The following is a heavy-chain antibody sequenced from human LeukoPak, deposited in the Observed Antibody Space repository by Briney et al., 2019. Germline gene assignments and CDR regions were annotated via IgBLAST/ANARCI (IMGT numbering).Heavy chain of an antibody. V-gene: IGHV3-30*02. Sequence: GGSLRLSCAASGFTFSSYGMHWVRQAPGKGLEWVAFIRYDGSNKYYADSVKGRFTISRDNSKNTLYLQMNSLRAEDTAVYYCAKEGIHMHYYYMDVWAKGPRSPSP. CDR3: AKEGIHMHYYYMDV. D-gene: IGHD6-13*01. J-gene: IGHJ6*03. CDR1: GFTFSSYG. CDR2: IRYDGSNK.